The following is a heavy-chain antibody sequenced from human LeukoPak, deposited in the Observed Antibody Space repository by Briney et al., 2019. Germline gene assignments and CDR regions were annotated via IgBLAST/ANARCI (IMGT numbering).Heavy chain of an antibody. CDR3: ARDLIAVASVY. D-gene: IGHD6-19*01. Sequence: GGSLRLSCVASGFTFSSYWMHWVRQAPRKGLVWVSRINGDGRNINYADSVRGRFTISRDNAKNTLFLQMNSLRAEDTAVYYCARDLIAVASVYWGQGTLVTVSS. J-gene: IGHJ4*02. CDR2: INGDGRNI. CDR1: GFTFSSYW. V-gene: IGHV3-74*01.